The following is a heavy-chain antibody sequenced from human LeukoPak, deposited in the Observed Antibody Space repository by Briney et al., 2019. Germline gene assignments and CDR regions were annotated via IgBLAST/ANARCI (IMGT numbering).Heavy chain of an antibody. J-gene: IGHJ3*02. D-gene: IGHD3-3*01. Sequence: ASVKVSCKASGYTFTSYYMHWVRQAPGQGLEWMGIINPSGGSTSYAQKFQGRVTMTRDMSTSTVYMELSSLRSEDTAVYYCARGPYYGFWSGYSDAFDIWGQGTMVTVSS. CDR2: INPSGGST. V-gene: IGHV1-46*01. CDR1: GYTFTSYY. CDR3: ARGPYYGFWSGYSDAFDI.